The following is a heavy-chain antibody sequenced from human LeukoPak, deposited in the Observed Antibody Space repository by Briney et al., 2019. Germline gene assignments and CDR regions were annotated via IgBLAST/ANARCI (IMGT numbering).Heavy chain of an antibody. J-gene: IGHJ5*02. CDR1: GYTFTSYY. CDR2: INPSGGST. Sequence: ASVKVSCKASGYTFTSYYMHWVRQAPGQGLEWMGIINPSGGSTSYAQKFQGRVTMTRDTSTSTAYMELSSLRSEDTAVYYCARDTGGQQQPGRTGDNWFDPWGQGTLVTVSS. V-gene: IGHV1-46*01. D-gene: IGHD6-13*01. CDR3: ARDTGGQQQPGRTGDNWFDP.